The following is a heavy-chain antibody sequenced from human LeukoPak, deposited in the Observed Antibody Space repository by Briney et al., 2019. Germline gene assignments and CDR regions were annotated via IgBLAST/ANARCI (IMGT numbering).Heavy chain of an antibody. Sequence: SETLSLTCAVYGGSFSGYYWSWIRQPPGKGLEWIGEINHSGSTNYNPSLKSRVTISVDTSKNQFSLKLSSVTAADTAVYYCARGLGSVGVVVVVAATEYYFDYWGQGTLVTVSS. V-gene: IGHV4-34*01. CDR3: ARGLGSVGVVVVVAATEYYFDY. CDR1: GGSFSGYY. D-gene: IGHD2-15*01. CDR2: INHSGST. J-gene: IGHJ4*02.